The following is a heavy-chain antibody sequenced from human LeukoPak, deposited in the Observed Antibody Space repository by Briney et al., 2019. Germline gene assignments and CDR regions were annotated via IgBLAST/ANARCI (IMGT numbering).Heavy chain of an antibody. CDR2: IIPIFGTA. CDR3: ARERSQENRPYCSSTSCPNWFDP. CDR1: GGTFSSYT. V-gene: IGHV1-69*13. D-gene: IGHD2-2*01. J-gene: IGHJ5*02. Sequence: ASVKVSCKASGGTFSSYTISWVRQAPGQGLEWMGGIIPIFGTANYAQKIQGRVTITADESTSTAYMELSSLRSEDTAVYYCARERSQENRPYCSSTSCPNWFDPWGQGTLVTVSS.